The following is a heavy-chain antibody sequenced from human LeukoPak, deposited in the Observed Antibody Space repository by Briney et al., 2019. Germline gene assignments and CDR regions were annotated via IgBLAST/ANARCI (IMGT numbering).Heavy chain of an antibody. CDR3: ARDNERLFFDY. CDR2: ISGSSSYI. D-gene: IGHD1-1*01. V-gene: IGHV3-21*01. Sequence: GGSLRLSCAASGFTFSSYSMNWVRQAPGKGLEWASSISGSSSYIYYADSVKGRFTISRDNAKNSLYLQMNSLRAEDTAVYYCARDNERLFFDYWGQGTLVTVSS. CDR1: GFTFSSYS. J-gene: IGHJ4*02.